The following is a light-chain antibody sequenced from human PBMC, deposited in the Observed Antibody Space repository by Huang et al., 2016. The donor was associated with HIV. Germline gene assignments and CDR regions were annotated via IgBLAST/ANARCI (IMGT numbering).Light chain of an antibody. Sequence: DIQMTQSPSSLSASVGDTVTITCRASQSIGYKVHWYQQKPGKAPNLLIYKASNLQSGVPSRFSGSGSGTDFTLTIRGLQPEDFAVYYCQQSYSSWWTFGQGTKVEI. CDR1: QSIGYK. J-gene: IGKJ1*01. V-gene: IGKV1-39*01. CDR3: QQSYSSWWT. CDR2: KAS.